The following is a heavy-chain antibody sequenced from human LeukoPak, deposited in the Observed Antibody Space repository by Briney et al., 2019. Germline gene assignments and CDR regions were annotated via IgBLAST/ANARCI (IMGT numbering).Heavy chain of an antibody. V-gene: IGHV1-8*03. J-gene: IGHJ6*03. CDR2: MNPNSGNT. Sequence: ASVKVSCKASGYTFTSYDINWVRQATGQGLEWMGWMNPNSGNTGYAQKFRGRVTITRNTSISTAYMELSSLRSEDTAVYYCARGILPAAQYYYYYYYMDVWGKGTTVTVSS. D-gene: IGHD2-2*01. CDR1: GYTFTSYD. CDR3: ARGILPAAQYYYYYYYMDV.